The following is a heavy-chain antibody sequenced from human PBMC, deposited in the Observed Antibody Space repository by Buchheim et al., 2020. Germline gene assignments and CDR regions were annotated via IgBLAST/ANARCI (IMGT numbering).Heavy chain of an antibody. CDR2: INPSDGIT. CDR3: ARDFPEGDTPFVYYYAMDV. V-gene: IGHV1-46*01. J-gene: IGHJ6*02. Sequence: QVQLVQSGAEVKKPGASVKISCKASGYTFSSYYIHWVRQAPGQGLEWMGIINPSDGITTFALKFQGSVIMTRDTSTSTVYMELSSLRSDDTAVYYCARDFPEGDTPFVYYYAMDVWGQGTT. D-gene: IGHD2-15*01. CDR1: GYTFSSYY.